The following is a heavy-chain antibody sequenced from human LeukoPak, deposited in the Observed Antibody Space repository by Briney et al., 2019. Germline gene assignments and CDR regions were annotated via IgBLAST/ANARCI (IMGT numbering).Heavy chain of an antibody. Sequence: SETLSLTCTVSGGSISSSSYYRGWVRQPPGKGLEWIGSIYYSGSTYYNPSLKSRVTISVDTSKNQFSLKLNSVTAADTAVYYCARIAYSYGTAFDYWGQGTLVTVSS. CDR1: GGSISSSSYY. CDR3: ARIAYSYGTAFDY. V-gene: IGHV4-39*07. D-gene: IGHD5-18*01. J-gene: IGHJ4*02. CDR2: IYYSGST.